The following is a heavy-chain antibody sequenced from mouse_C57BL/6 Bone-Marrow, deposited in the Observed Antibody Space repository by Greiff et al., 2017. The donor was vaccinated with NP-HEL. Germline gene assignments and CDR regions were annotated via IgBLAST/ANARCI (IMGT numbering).Heavy chain of an antibody. V-gene: IGHV1-81*01. CDR2: IYPRSGNT. CDR1: GYTFTSYG. D-gene: IGHD2-12*01. J-gene: IGHJ2*01. Sequence: VQLQQSGAELARPGASVKLSCKASGYTFTSYGISWVKQRTGQGLEWIGEIYPRSGNTYYNEKFKGKATLTADKSSSTAYMELRSLTSEDSACYFCARAHYNSCRGQSATL. CDR3: ARAHYNSC.